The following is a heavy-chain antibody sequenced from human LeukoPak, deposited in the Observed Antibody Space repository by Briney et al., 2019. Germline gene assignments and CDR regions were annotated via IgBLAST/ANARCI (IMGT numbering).Heavy chain of an antibody. CDR1: GFTFSNYA. CDR3: ARGRYYWDY. J-gene: IGHJ4*02. V-gene: IGHV3-23*01. CDR2: ISGSGGGS. Sequence: GGSLRLSCAASGFTFSNYAMGWVRQAPGKGLEWVSYISGSGGGSYYADSVKGRFTISRDNSKNTLFLQMNSLRAEDTAVYYCARGRYYWDYWGQGTLVTVSS.